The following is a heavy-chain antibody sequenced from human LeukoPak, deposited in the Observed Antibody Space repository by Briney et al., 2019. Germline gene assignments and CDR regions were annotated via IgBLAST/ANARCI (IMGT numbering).Heavy chain of an antibody. CDR3: ARGPRGYSGYDIDY. CDR1: GGTFSSYT. V-gene: IGHV1-69*02. D-gene: IGHD5-12*01. J-gene: IGHJ4*02. Sequence: SVKVSCKASGGTFSSYTISWVRQAPGQGLEWMGRIIPILGIANYAQKFQGGVTITADKSTSTAYMELSSLRSEDTAVYYCARGPRGYSGYDIDYWGQGTLVTVSS. CDR2: IIPILGIA.